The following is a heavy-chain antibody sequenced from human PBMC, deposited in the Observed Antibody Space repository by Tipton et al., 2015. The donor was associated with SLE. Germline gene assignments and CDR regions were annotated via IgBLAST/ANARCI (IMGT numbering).Heavy chain of an antibody. J-gene: IGHJ4*02. V-gene: IGHV4-59*02. CDR1: GASVSSHY. CDR2: IHYNRDT. D-gene: IGHD1-7*01. Sequence: TLSLTCTVSGASVSSHYWNWIRQTPGKGLEWIGYIHYNRDTNYHPSLKSRLTISIDTSKNQLSLQLTSVTAADTAVYYCAKKKGGTMEDYWGQGTLVTVSS. CDR3: AKKKGGTMEDY.